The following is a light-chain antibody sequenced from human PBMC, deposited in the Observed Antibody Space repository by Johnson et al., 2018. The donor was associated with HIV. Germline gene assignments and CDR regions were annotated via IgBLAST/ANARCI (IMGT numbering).Light chain of an antibody. Sequence: QAVLTQPPSVSAAPGQKVTISCSGSSSNIGNNYVSWYQHLPGTAPKLLIYENNKRPSGIPDRFSGSKSGTSATLGINGLQTGDEADYYCGTWESRLSAGFGTGTKVTVL. J-gene: IGLJ1*01. CDR1: SSNIGNNY. CDR3: GTWESRLSAG. CDR2: ENN. V-gene: IGLV1-51*02.